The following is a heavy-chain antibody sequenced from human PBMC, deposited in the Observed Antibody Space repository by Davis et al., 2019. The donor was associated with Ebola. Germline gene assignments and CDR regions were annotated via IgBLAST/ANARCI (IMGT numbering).Heavy chain of an antibody. CDR3: ARDHMGSLDN. J-gene: IGHJ4*02. Sequence: MPSETLSPTCTVPGGSISGYQWAWIRQPPGKGLDYVGHIFNSGTASYNSALKSRVTISLDKSSNQFSLKLNSVTAADTAIYFCARDHMGSLDNWGQGTLVTVPS. CDR1: GGSISGYQ. D-gene: IGHD1-26*01. CDR2: IFNSGTA. V-gene: IGHV4-59*01.